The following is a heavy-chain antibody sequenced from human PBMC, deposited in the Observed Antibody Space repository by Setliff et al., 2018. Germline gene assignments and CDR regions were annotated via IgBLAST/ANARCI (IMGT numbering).Heavy chain of an antibody. CDR3: ARDVYDFRTGQGGP. V-gene: IGHV1-69*06. D-gene: IGHD3-3*01. Sequence: SVKVSCKASGDTFSTYALSWVRQAPGQGLEWMGGIIPLLETAKYAQKFQGRVTITADKSTNTGYMEMNSLRADDTAVYVCARDVYDFRTGQGGPWGQGTLVTVSS. CDR1: GDTFSTYA. CDR2: IIPLLETA. J-gene: IGHJ5*02.